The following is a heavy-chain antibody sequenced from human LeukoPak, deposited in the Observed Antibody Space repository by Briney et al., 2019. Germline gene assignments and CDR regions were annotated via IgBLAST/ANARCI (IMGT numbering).Heavy chain of an antibody. D-gene: IGHD4-23*01. V-gene: IGHV6-1*01. J-gene: IGHJ5*01. Sequence: SRTLSLTCAISGDSVSSNSAAWNWIRQSPSRGLGWLGRTYYRSKWYNDYAVSVKSRITINPDTSKNQFSLQLNSVTPEDTAVYYCARGVGAGGWFVYWGQGTLVTVAS. CDR2: TYYRSKWYN. CDR1: GDSVSSNSAA. CDR3: ARGVGAGGWFVY.